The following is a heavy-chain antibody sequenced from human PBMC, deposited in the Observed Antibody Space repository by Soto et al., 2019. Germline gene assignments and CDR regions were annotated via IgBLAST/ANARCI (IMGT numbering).Heavy chain of an antibody. J-gene: IGHJ4*02. D-gene: IGHD1-26*01. V-gene: IGHV3-23*01. Sequence: GGSLRLSCAASGFTFSSYAMSWVRQAPGKGLECVSTISGSGGTTYYADSVKGRFTISRDNSKNTLYLQMNSLRAEDTAVYYCAKEMYTGSNVDYWGQGTLVTVSS. CDR1: GFTFSSYA. CDR3: AKEMYTGSNVDY. CDR2: ISGSGGTT.